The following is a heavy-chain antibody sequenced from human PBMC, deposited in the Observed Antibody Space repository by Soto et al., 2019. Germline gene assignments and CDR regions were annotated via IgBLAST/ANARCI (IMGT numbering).Heavy chain of an antibody. CDR1: GSTFSSYG. Sequence: PGGSLRLSCAASGSTFSSYGMHWVRQAPGKGLEWVAVISYDGSNKYYADSVKGRFTISRDNSKNTLYLQMNSLRAEDTAVYYCAKDLGYSSPYYYYGMDVWGQGTTVTVSS. D-gene: IGHD6-19*01. CDR2: ISYDGSNK. CDR3: AKDLGYSSPYYYYGMDV. V-gene: IGHV3-30*18. J-gene: IGHJ6*02.